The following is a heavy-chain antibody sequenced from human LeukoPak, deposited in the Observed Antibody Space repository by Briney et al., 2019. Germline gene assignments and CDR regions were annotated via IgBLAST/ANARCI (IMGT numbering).Heavy chain of an antibody. CDR3: AREVASTGWFDP. CDR1: GGSISSYY. D-gene: IGHD2-15*01. V-gene: IGHV4-59*12. J-gene: IGHJ5*02. Sequence: SETLSLTCTVPGGSISSYYWSWIRQPPGKGLEWIGYIYYSGSTNYNPSLKSRVTISVDTSKNQFSLDVSSVTAADTAVYYCAREVASTGWFDPWGQGTLVTVSS. CDR2: IYYSGST.